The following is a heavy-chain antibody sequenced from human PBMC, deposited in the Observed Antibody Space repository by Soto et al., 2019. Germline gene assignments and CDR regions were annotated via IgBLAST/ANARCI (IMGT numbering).Heavy chain of an antibody. Sequence: QVQLVESGGGVVQTGTSLRLSCEASGFAFNKFGMHWVRQAPGKGLEWVAFISYDGSYQYYADSVQGRLTITRDNSMNTLKMQLNSLRREDTAVYYCAKGGEVGGLLGDHWGQGTLVTVSS. CDR3: AKGGEVGGLLGDH. V-gene: IGHV3-30*18. CDR1: GFAFNKFG. CDR2: ISYDGSYQ. J-gene: IGHJ4*02. D-gene: IGHD1-26*01.